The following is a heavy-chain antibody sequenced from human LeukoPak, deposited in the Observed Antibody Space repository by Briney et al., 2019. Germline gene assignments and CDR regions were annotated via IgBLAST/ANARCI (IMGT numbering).Heavy chain of an antibody. Sequence: SETLSLTCTVSGGSISSYYWSWIRQPPGKGLEWIGYIYYSGSTYYNPSLKSRVTISVDTSKNQFSLKLSSVTAADTAVYYCARELGDYYGMDVWGQGTTVTVSS. CDR2: IYYSGST. V-gene: IGHV4-59*12. J-gene: IGHJ6*02. CDR1: GGSISSYY. CDR3: ARELGDYYGMDV.